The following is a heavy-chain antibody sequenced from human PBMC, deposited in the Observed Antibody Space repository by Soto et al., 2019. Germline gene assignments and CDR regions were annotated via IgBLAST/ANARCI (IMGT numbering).Heavy chain of an antibody. CDR1: GGTFSSYA. D-gene: IGHD6-25*01. Sequence: ASVKVSCKASGGTFSSYAFSWVRQAPGQGLEWMGGVIPVLGAANYAQKFQGRVTITADESTSTAYMELTSLRSDDTAVYYCARGGSVSTWVVEYWGQGTPVTVSS. CDR3: ARGGSVSTWVVEY. CDR2: VIPVLGAA. V-gene: IGHV1-69*13. J-gene: IGHJ4*02.